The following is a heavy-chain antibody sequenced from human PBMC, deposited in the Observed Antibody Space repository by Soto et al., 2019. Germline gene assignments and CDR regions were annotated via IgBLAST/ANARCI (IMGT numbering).Heavy chain of an antibody. CDR1: GFTFSSYW. J-gene: IGHJ6*02. CDR2: IKQGGSEK. Sequence: GGSLRLSCAASGFTFSSYWMSWVRQAPGKGLEWVSDIKQGGSEKYYVDSVKGRFTISRDNSKNSLYLQMNSLRAEDTAVYYCARDMAFRFLEWYSVRSVYYHYGMDVWGQGTTVTVSS. V-gene: IGHV3-7*03. CDR3: ARDMAFRFLEWYSVRSVYYHYGMDV. D-gene: IGHD3-3*01.